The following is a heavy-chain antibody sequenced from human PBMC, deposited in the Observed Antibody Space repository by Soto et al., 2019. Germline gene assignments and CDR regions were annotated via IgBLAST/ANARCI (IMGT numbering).Heavy chain of an antibody. CDR2: IDEAGNEN. J-gene: IGHJ5*02. V-gene: IGHV3-7*01. CDR1: GFVFSAYW. CDR3: ARGGMLRGRFDN. D-gene: IGHD2-8*01. Sequence: GGSLRLSCAASGFVFSAYWMTWVRQAPGKGLEWVGNIDEAGNENHYVDSVRGRFTISRGNAKNSLYLQMNSLTVDDTAVYYCARGGMLRGRFDNWGQGTPVTVSS.